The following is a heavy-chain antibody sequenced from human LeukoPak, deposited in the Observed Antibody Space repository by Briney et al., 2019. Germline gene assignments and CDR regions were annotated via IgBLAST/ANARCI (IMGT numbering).Heavy chain of an antibody. CDR3: GLSTTKATTRTIDY. J-gene: IGHJ4*02. CDR1: GGSFSVYY. D-gene: IGHD4-17*01. Sequence: SETLSLPCAVYGGSFSVYYWSWIRQPPGKGLEWIGEINRGGSTNYSPSLKSRVTISLDTSKNQVSLKLSSVTAADTAMYYCGLSTTKATTRTIDYWGQGTLVTVSS. CDR2: INRGGST. V-gene: IGHV4-34*01.